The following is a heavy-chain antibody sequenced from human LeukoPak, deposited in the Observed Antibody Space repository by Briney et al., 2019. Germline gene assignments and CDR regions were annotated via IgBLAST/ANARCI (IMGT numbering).Heavy chain of an antibody. CDR1: GGSFSGYY. J-gene: IGHJ4*02. D-gene: IGHD3-22*01. V-gene: IGHV4-34*04. CDR2: INHRGSN. CDR3: AGSNYGSSGYHEPHDY. Sequence: SETLSLTRAVDGGSFSGYYWSWIRQPPGKGLEGVGEINHRGSNNHNPYLQSRATIPVDKTKNQPPLKLSSVTDAHTARHYCAGSNYGSSGYHEPHDYWGQGTVVSVSS.